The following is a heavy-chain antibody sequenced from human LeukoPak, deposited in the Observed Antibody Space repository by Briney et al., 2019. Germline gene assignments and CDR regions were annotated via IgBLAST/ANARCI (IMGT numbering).Heavy chain of an antibody. CDR3: AREKFPGYNYGTFDY. V-gene: IGHV4-59*01. Sequence: PSETLSLTCTVSDDSISGYYWSWIRQPPGKGLEWIGFIYYSGSTNYNPSFKSRVTLSVDTSKNQFSLKLSSVIAADTAVYYCAREKFPGYNYGTFDYWGQGTLVTVSS. J-gene: IGHJ4*02. CDR1: DDSISGYY. D-gene: IGHD5-18*01. CDR2: IYYSGST.